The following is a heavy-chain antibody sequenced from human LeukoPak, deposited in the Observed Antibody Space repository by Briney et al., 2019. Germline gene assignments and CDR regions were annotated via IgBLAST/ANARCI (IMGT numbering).Heavy chain of an antibody. Sequence: ASVKVSCKASGGTFSSYAISWVRQAPGQGLEWMGIINPSGGSTSYAQKFQGRVTMTRDTSTSTVYMELSSLRSEDTAVYYCARNLPLKGRIIAAGDYWGQGTLVTVSS. D-gene: IGHD6-25*01. V-gene: IGHV1-46*01. J-gene: IGHJ4*02. CDR2: INPSGGST. CDR1: GGTFSSYA. CDR3: ARNLPLKGRIIAAGDY.